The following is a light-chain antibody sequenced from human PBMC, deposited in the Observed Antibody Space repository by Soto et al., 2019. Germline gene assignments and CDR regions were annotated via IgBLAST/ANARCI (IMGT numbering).Light chain of an antibody. CDR2: EYN. J-gene: IGLJ2*01. CDR3: QSYDSSSQAL. CDR1: SGSIASYY. V-gene: IGLV6-57*04. Sequence: NFMLTQPHSVSESPGKTVTISCTRSSGSIASYYVQWYQQRPGSAPTTVIYEYNQRPPGVPDRFSGSIDSSSNSASLTISGLKTEDEADYYCQSYDSSSQALFGGGTKLTVL.